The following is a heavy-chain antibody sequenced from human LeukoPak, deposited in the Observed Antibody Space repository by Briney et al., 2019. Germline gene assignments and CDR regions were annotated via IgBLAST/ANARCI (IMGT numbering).Heavy chain of an antibody. CDR2: INPNSGGT. Sequence: GASVKVSCKASGYTFAGYYMHWVRQAPGQGLEWMGWINPNSGGTNYAQKFQGRVTMTRDTSISTAYMELSRLRSDDTAEYYCARDRDGLLWFGESDYWGQGTLVTVSS. CDR3: ARDRDGLLWFGESDY. D-gene: IGHD3-10*01. V-gene: IGHV1-2*02. J-gene: IGHJ4*02. CDR1: GYTFAGYY.